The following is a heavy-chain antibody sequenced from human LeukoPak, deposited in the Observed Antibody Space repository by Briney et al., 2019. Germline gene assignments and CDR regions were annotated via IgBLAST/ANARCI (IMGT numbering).Heavy chain of an antibody. CDR1: GFTVTSYG. V-gene: IGHV3-30*02. CDR3: ARILGYCSGGSCYSIAVNWFDP. Sequence: PGGSLRLSCAASGFTVTSYGIHWVRQAPGKGLEWVAFIRHDGSNKYYTDSVKGRFTISRDNSKNTLYLQMNSLRPEDTAVYYCARILGYCSGGSCYSIAVNWFDPWGQGTLVTVSS. D-gene: IGHD2-15*01. J-gene: IGHJ5*02. CDR2: IRHDGSNK.